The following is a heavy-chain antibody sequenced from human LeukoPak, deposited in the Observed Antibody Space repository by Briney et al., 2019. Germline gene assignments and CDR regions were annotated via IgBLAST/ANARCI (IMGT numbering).Heavy chain of an antibody. Sequence: SETLSLTCTVSGGSFTSYYWSWIRQPAGKGLEWIGRIYTSGSTNYNPSLKSRVTVSVDTSENQFSLKLNSVTAADTAIYYCARGTMAAGFDPWGQGALVTVSS. CDR1: GGSFTSYY. V-gene: IGHV4-4*07. J-gene: IGHJ5*02. CDR2: IYTSGST. CDR3: ARGTMAAGFDP. D-gene: IGHD4/OR15-4a*01.